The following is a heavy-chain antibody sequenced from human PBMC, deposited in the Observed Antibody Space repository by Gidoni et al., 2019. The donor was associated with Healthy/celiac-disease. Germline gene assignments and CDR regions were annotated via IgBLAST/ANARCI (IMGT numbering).Heavy chain of an antibody. CDR1: GFTFSSYD. J-gene: IGHJ4*02. CDR2: IGTAGDT. V-gene: IGHV3-13*01. D-gene: IGHD2-15*01. CDR3: ARVYRYCSGGSCWEAADY. Sequence: EVQLVESGGGLVQPGGSLRLSCAASGFTFSSYDMHWVRQATGKGLEWVSAIGTAGDTYYPGSVKGRFTISRENAKNSLYLQMNSLRAGDTAVYYCARVYRYCSGGSCWEAADYWGQGTLVTVSS.